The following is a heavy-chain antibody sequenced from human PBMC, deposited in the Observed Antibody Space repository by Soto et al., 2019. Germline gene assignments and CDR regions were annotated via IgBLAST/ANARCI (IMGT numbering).Heavy chain of an antibody. D-gene: IGHD4-17*01. V-gene: IGHV1-3*01. J-gene: IGHJ5*02. CDR3: ARGLPTTVTILQS. Sequence: QVQLVQSGAEVKKPGASVKVSCKASGFPFAGNTVLWVRQAPGQGLEWMGWINVGNGNTKLSQKFQGRFTLARDTSASTAYMELSSLRAEDTAVYYCARGLPTTVTILQSWGQGTLGTVAS. CDR1: GFPFAGNT. CDR2: INVGNGNT.